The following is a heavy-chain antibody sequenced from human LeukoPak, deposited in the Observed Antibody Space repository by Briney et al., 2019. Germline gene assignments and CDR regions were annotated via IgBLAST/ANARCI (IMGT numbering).Heavy chain of an antibody. J-gene: IGHJ6*02. V-gene: IGHV1-8*02. D-gene: IGHD1-14*01. CDR3: ARERGLHPPERHHYYYYYGMDV. CDR1: GYTFTGYY. CDR2: MNPNSGNT. Sequence: GASVKVSCKASGYTFTGYYMHWVRQATGQGLEWMGWMNPNSGNTGYAQKFQGRVTMTRNTSISTAYMELSSLRSEDTAVYYCARERGLHPPERHHYYYYYGMDVWGQGTTVTVSS.